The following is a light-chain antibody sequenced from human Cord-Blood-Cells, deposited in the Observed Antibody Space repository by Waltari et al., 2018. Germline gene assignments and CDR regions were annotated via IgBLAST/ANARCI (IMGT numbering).Light chain of an antibody. J-gene: IGLJ1*01. V-gene: IGLV1-40*01. CDR1: SSHHGAGYD. CDR2: GNS. Sequence: QSVLTQPPSVSGAPGPRVTISCTGRSSHHGAGYDVHWYQQRPGTAPKPLIFGNSNRPSGVPDRFSGSKSGTSASLAITGLQAEDEADYYCQSYDSSLSGYVFGTGTKVTVL. CDR3: QSYDSSLSGYV.